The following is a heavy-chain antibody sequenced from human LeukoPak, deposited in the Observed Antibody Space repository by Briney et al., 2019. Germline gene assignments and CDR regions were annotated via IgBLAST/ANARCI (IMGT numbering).Heavy chain of an antibody. CDR2: INAGNGNT. D-gene: IGHD3-10*01. J-gene: IGHJ3*02. CDR1: GFTFTSYA. Sequence: GSLRLSCAASGFTFTSYAMHWVRQAPGQRLEWMGWINAGNGNTKYSQKFQGRVTITRDTSASTAYMELSSLRSEDTAVYYCARGNPLLWFGESPTGAFDIWGQGTMVTVSS. V-gene: IGHV1-3*01. CDR3: ARGNPLLWFGESPTGAFDI.